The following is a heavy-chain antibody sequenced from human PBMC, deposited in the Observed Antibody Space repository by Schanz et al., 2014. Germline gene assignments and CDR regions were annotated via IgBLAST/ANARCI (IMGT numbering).Heavy chain of an antibody. D-gene: IGHD2-21*01. CDR2: MSGSGSTA. CDR3: AKSKSQLPLFDY. J-gene: IGHJ4*02. CDR1: GFTFSDYY. Sequence: EVQLLESGEGLVEAGGSLRLSCAASGFTFSDYYMTWIRQAPGKGLEWVSGMSGSGSTADYADSVKGRFTISRDNSRKTLYLQMNSLRADDTAVYYCAKSKSQLPLFDYWGQGTLVAVSS. V-gene: IGHV3-23*01.